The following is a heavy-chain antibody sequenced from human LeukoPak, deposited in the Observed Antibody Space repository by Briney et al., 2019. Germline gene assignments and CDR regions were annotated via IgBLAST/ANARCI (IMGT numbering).Heavy chain of an antibody. V-gene: IGHV4-34*01. Sequence: PSETLSLTCAVYGVSFSGYYWSWIRQPPGKGLEWIGEINHSGSTNYNPSLKSRVTISVDTSKNQFSLKLSSVTAADTAVYYCAGLRSYYDSSGYYPFDYWGQGTLVTVSS. CDR3: AGLRSYYDSSGYYPFDY. CDR2: INHSGST. CDR1: GVSFSGYY. J-gene: IGHJ4*02. D-gene: IGHD3-22*01.